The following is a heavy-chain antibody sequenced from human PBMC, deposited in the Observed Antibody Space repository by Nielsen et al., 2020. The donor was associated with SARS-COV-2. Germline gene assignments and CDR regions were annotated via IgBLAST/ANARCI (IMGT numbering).Heavy chain of an antibody. Sequence: ASVKVSCKASGYSFTTYAINWVRQAPGQGLEWRGWINTNTGSPTNAQGFTGRFVFSLDTSVTTAYLQIYSLQADDTAVYYCAREKERGLYDYWGQGTLVTVSS. V-gene: IGHV7-4-1*01. CDR3: AREKERGLYDY. J-gene: IGHJ4*02. CDR2: INTNTGSP. D-gene: IGHD1-1*01. CDR1: GYSFTTYA.